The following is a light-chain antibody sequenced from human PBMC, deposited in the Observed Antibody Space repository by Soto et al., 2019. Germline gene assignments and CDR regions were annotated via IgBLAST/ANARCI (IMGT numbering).Light chain of an antibody. CDR2: AAS. J-gene: IGKJ3*01. CDR3: QQGYSFPRT. Sequence: DIQMTQSPSSPSASVGDRITITCRASQTIGTYLSWYNQRPGKAPKLLIYAASTLQRGAPSRFSGSGSGTDFTLTISSLQPEDFATYYCQQGYSFPRTFGPGTKVDIK. V-gene: IGKV1-39*01. CDR1: QTIGTY.